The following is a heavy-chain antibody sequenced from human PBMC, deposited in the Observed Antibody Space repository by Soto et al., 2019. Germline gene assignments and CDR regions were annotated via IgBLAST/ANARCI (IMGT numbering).Heavy chain of an antibody. CDR3: ARDDPSHPAYDFWSGYPGSYYYYGMDV. J-gene: IGHJ6*02. Sequence: SETLSLTCTVSGGSISSYYWSWIRQPAGKGLEWIGRIYTSGSTNYNPSLKSRFTMSVDTSKNQFSLKLSSVTAADTAVYYCARDDPSHPAYDFWSGYPGSYYYYGMDVWGQGTTVTVSS. D-gene: IGHD3-3*01. CDR1: GGSISSYY. V-gene: IGHV4-4*07. CDR2: IYTSGST.